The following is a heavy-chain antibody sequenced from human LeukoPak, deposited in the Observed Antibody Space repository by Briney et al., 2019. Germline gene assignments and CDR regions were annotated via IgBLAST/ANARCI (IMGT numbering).Heavy chain of an antibody. CDR2: ISSSSSSYI. CDR1: GFTFSTYS. V-gene: IGHV3-21*01. J-gene: IGHJ4*02. CDR3: ARFALKTPPTD. Sequence: GGSLRLSCAASGFTFSTYSMNWVRQAPGKGLEWVSSISSSSSSYIYYADSVKGRFTISRDNAKNSLYLQMNSLRAEDTAVYYCARFALKTPPTDWGQGTLVTVSS.